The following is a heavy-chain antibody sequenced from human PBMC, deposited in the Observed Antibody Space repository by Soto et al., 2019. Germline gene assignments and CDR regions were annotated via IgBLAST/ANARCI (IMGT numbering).Heavy chain of an antibody. V-gene: IGHV4-59*01. J-gene: IGHJ6*03. Sequence: SSETLSLTCTVSGGSINSYYWSWIRQPPGKGLEWIGYIYYSGSTNYNPSLKSRVTISVDTSKNQFSLKLSSVTAADTAVYYCARDLWALKGYSGYDHEWSPVPVYYYYMDVWGKGTTVTVSS. CDR3: ARDLWALKGYSGYDHEWSPVPVYYYYMDV. D-gene: IGHD5-12*01. CDR2: IYYSGST. CDR1: GGSINSYY.